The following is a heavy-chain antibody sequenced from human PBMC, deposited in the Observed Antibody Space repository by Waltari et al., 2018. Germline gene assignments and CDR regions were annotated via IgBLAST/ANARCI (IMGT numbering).Heavy chain of an antibody. V-gene: IGHV3-33*01. CDR3: ARDNRHYYGSGSFPFDY. CDR1: GFTFSTYG. Sequence: QVQLVESGGGVVQPGRSLRLSCGASGFTFSTYGMHWVRQAPGKGLEWGAVIWYDGNKKYYGDSVKGRFTISRDNSKNTLSLQMNSLRVDDTAVYYCARDNRHYYGSGSFPFDYWGQGTLVTVSS. D-gene: IGHD3-10*01. J-gene: IGHJ4*02. CDR2: IWYDGNKK.